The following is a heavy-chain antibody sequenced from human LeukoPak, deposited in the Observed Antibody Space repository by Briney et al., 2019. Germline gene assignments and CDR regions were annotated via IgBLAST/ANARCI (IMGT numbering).Heavy chain of an antibody. Sequence: GGSLRLSCAASGFNFSIYSMNWVRQAPGKGLEWVSYITRSSTTIYYADSVKGRFTISRDNAKNSLYLQMNSLRAEDTAVYHCARDVEYFGPGSSYYGGVLDYWGQGILVTVSS. J-gene: IGHJ4*02. CDR2: ITRSSTTI. D-gene: IGHD3-10*01. V-gene: IGHV3-48*01. CDR3: ARDVEYFGPGSSYYGGVLDY. CDR1: GFNFSIYS.